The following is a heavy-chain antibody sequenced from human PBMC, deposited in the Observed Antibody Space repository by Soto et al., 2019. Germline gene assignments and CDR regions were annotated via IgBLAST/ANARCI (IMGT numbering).Heavy chain of an antibody. CDR3: AREMRDSYAAYYYYYYYMDV. D-gene: IGHD5-18*01. Sequence: ASVKVSCKASGYTFTSYYMHWVRQAPGQGLEWMGIINPSGGSTSYAQKFQGRVTMTRDTSTSTVYMELSSLRSEDTAVYYFAREMRDSYAAYYYYYYYMDVWGKGTTVTVS. CDR2: INPSGGST. V-gene: IGHV1-46*03. J-gene: IGHJ6*03. CDR1: GYTFTSYY.